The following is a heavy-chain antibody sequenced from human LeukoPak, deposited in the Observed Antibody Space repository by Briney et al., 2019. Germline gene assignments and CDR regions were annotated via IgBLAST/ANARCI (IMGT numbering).Heavy chain of an antibody. Sequence: ASVKVSCKASGYTFTDYYIHWVRQAPGQGLEWQGWINPNTGGTHYVLKFQDRVTMTRDRSIRTAYMEVSRLGSDDTAEYYCATMGAKNFDHWGQGTLVTVSS. J-gene: IGHJ4*02. CDR1: GYTFTDYY. CDR2: INPNTGGT. CDR3: ATMGAKNFDH. V-gene: IGHV1-2*02. D-gene: IGHD1-26*01.